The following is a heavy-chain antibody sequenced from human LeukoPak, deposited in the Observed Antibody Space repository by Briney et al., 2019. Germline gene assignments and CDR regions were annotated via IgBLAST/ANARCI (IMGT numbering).Heavy chain of an antibody. CDR2: ISGSSDNT. J-gene: IGHJ4*02. CDR1: GFTFTVYA. D-gene: IGHD6-13*01. Sequence: PGGSLRLPCAASGFTFTVYAMSWVRQAPGKGLEWVSAISGSSDNTYFADSVKGRFTISRDNSKNTVSLQMNSLRAEDTAVYYCARDGGNSWDYWGQGTLVTVSS. V-gene: IGHV3-23*01. CDR3: ARDGGNSWDY.